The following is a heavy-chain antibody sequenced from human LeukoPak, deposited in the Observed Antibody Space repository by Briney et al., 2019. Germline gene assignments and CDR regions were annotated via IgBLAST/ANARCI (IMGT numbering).Heavy chain of an antibody. CDR2: ITSTGVRT. CDR3: AKVASGYCGGGGCYVDY. Sequence: GGSLRLSCAASGFTFSTYGMTWVRQAPGKGLEWVSFITSTGVRTYYADSVKGRFTISRDNSKNTLSLQMSSLRAEDTAVYYCAKVASGYCGGGGCYVDYWGQGTLVTVSS. CDR1: GFTFSTYG. V-gene: IGHV3-23*01. D-gene: IGHD2-15*01. J-gene: IGHJ4*02.